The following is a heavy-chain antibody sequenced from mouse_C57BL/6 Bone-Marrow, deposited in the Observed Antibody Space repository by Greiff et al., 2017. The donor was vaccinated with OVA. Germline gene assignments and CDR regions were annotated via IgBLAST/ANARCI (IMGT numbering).Heavy chain of an antibody. V-gene: IGHV1-77*01. D-gene: IGHD1-1*01. J-gene: IGHJ1*03. Sequence: VKVVESGAELVKPGASVKISCKASGYTFTDYYINWVKQRPGQGLEWIGKIGPGSGSTYYNEKLKGKATLTADKSSSTAYRQLSSLPSEDSAVYFCARGTTVGYWYFDVWGTGTTVTVSS. CDR2: IGPGSGST. CDR3: ARGTTVGYWYFDV. CDR1: GYTFTDYY.